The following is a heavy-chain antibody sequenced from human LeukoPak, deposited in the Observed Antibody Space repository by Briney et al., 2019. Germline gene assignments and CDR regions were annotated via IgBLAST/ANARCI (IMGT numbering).Heavy chain of an antibody. J-gene: IGHJ3*02. D-gene: IGHD1-26*01. V-gene: IGHV3-21*01. Sequence: GGSLRLSCAASGFTFSSYSMNWVRQAPGKGLEWVSSISSSSSYIYYADSVKGRFTISRDNAKNSLYLQMNSLRAEDTAVYYCARDGSGSYDAFDIWGQGTMVTVSS. CDR2: ISSSSSYI. CDR1: GFTFSSYS. CDR3: ARDGSGSYDAFDI.